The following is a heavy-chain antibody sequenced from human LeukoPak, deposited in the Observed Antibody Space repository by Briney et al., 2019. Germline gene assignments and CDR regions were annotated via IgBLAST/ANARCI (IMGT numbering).Heavy chain of an antibody. CDR3: AKSAQYSSAWFTGSFDY. V-gene: IGHV1-2*02. CDR1: GYTFSDYY. J-gene: IGHJ4*02. Sequence: VASVKVSCKASGYTFSDYYMHWVRQVPGQGLQWVGWINPNSGDTHYAQMFQARVTMTRDTSINTAYMELRRVRSDDTAVYYCAKSAQYSSAWFTGSFDYWGQGTLVTVSS. D-gene: IGHD6-13*01. CDR2: INPNSGDT.